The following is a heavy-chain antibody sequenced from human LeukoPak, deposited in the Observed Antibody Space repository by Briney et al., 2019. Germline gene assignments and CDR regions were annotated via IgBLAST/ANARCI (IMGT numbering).Heavy chain of an antibody. Sequence: GGSLRLSCAASGFTFSSYGVHWVRQAPGKGLEWVAVISYDGSNKYYADSVKGRFTISRDNSKNTLYLQMNSLRAEDTAVYYCAKGRSSGSYSDWFDPWGQGTLVTVSS. CDR1: GFTFSSYG. V-gene: IGHV3-30*18. J-gene: IGHJ5*02. CDR3: AKGRSSGSYSDWFDP. CDR2: ISYDGSNK. D-gene: IGHD1-26*01.